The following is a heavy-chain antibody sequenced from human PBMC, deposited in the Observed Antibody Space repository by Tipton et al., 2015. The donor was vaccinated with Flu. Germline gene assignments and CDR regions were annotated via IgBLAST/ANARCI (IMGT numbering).Heavy chain of an antibody. Sequence: LRLSCTVSGGSISSSSYYWGWIRQPPGKGLEWIGSIYYSGSTYYNPSLKSRVTIPVDTSKNQFSLKLSSVTAADTAVYYCARYSGNERDYWGQGTLVTVSS. CDR1: GGSISSSSYY. CDR2: IYYSGST. V-gene: IGHV4-39*07. D-gene: IGHD1-26*01. J-gene: IGHJ4*02. CDR3: ARYSGNERDY.